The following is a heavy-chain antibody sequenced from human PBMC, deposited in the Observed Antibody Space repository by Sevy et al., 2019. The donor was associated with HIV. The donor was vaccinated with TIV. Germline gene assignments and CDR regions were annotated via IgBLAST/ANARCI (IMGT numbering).Heavy chain of an antibody. V-gene: IGHV3-48*02. Sequence: GGSLRLSCEVSGFTFSTYAFHWVRQAPGKGLEWVSSISRSSTVYYADPVRGRFTISRDNVKNSLYLEMNTLRDEDTAVYYCAREAYYYDSREENWFDPWGQGTLVTVSS. J-gene: IGHJ5*02. D-gene: IGHD3-22*01. CDR2: ISRSSTV. CDR3: AREAYYYDSREENWFDP. CDR1: GFTFSTYA.